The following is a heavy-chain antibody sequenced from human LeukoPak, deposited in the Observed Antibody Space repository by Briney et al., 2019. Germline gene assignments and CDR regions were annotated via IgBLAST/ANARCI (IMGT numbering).Heavy chain of an antibody. J-gene: IGHJ4*02. D-gene: IGHD7-27*01. CDR1: GFTLSSYS. Sequence: GGPLRLSCAASGFTLSSYSMNWVRRAPGKGLEWVSSISSSSNYIYYADSVKGRFTISRDNAKNSLYLQMNNLRVEDTAVYYCARDKLGIIDYGGQGTLVTVSS. CDR2: ISSSSNYI. V-gene: IGHV3-21*01. CDR3: ARDKLGIIDY.